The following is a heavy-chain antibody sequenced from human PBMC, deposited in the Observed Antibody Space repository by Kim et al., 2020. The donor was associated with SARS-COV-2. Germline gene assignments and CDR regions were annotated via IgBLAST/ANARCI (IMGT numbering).Heavy chain of an antibody. D-gene: IGHD5-18*01. V-gene: IGHV4-4*07. Sequence: STNYTPSLLSTVTMSVDTSRNQFALKRSTVTAADTAVYYCARGQLWLDYWGQGTLVTVSS. CDR2: ST. J-gene: IGHJ4*02. CDR3: ARGQLWLDY.